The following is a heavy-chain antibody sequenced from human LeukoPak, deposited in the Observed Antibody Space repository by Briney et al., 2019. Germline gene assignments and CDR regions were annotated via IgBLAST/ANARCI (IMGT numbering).Heavy chain of an antibody. CDR3: VRSWGTGWFDP. CDR1: GFTFSSYS. Sequence: GGSLRLSCAASGFTFSSYSMNWVRQAPGKGLEWVSSISSSSSYIYYADSVKGRFTISRDNAKNSLYLQINTLSAEDTAVYYCVRSWGTGWFDPWGQGTLVTVSS. J-gene: IGHJ5*02. V-gene: IGHV3-21*01. D-gene: IGHD3-16*01. CDR2: ISSSSSYI.